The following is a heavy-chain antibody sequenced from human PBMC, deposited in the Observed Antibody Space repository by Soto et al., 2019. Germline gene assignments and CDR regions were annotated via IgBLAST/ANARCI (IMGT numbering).Heavy chain of an antibody. CDR1: GGSISSYY. CDR3: ARARAVLRFLEWLPTPDGMDV. CDR2: IYYSGST. D-gene: IGHD3-3*01. J-gene: IGHJ6*02. V-gene: IGHV4-59*01. Sequence: SETLSLTCTVSGGSISSYYWSWIRQPPGKGLEWIGYIYYSGSTNYNPSLKSRVTISVDTSKNQFSLKLSSVTAADTAVYYCARARAVLRFLEWLPTPDGMDVWGQGTTVTVSS.